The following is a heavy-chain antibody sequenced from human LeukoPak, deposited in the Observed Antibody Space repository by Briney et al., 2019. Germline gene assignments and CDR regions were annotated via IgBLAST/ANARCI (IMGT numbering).Heavy chain of an antibody. CDR2: IIPIFGTA. V-gene: IGHV1-69*13. Sequence: SVKVSCKASGGTFSSYAISWVRQAPGQGLEWMGRIIPIFGTANYAQKFQGRVTITADESTSTAYMELSSLRSEDTAVYYCARDGTYYDFWSGQTYYYYMDVWGKGTTVIVSS. CDR3: ARDGTYYDFWSGQTYYYYMDV. CDR1: GGTFSSYA. D-gene: IGHD3-3*01. J-gene: IGHJ6*03.